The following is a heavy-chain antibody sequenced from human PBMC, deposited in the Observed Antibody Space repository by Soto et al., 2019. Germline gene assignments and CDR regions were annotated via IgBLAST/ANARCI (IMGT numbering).Heavy chain of an antibody. CDR2: ISYDGSNK. Sequence: GGSLRLSCAASGFTFSSYAMHWVRQAPGKGLEWVAVISYDGSNKYYADSVKGRFTISRDNSKNTLYLQMNSLRAEDTAVYYCAREVAGNFDYWGQGTLVTVYS. CDR3: AREVAGNFDY. V-gene: IGHV3-30-3*01. CDR1: GFTFSSYA. J-gene: IGHJ4*02. D-gene: IGHD6-19*01.